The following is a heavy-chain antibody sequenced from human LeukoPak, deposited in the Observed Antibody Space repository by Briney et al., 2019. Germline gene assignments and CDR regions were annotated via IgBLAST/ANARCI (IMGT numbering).Heavy chain of an antibody. CDR1: GGTFSSYA. J-gene: IGHJ1*01. CDR2: IIPIFGIA. D-gene: IGHD2-2*01. V-gene: IGHV1-69*04. CDR3: AYCSSTSCFAEYFQH. Sequence: SVKVSCKASGGTFSSYAISWVRQAPGQGLEWMGRIIPIFGIANYAQKFQGRVTITADKSTSTAYMELSSLRSEDTAVYYCAYCSSTSCFAEYFQHWGQGTLVTVSS.